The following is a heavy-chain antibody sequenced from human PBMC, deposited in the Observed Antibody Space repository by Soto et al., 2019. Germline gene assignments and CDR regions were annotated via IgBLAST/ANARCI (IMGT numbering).Heavy chain of an antibody. D-gene: IGHD5-12*01. V-gene: IGHV3-7*03. CDR3: ARSGSENDF. J-gene: IGHJ4*02. CDR1: GFTFSGYW. CDR2: IKEDESEK. Sequence: EVQLVESGGGLVQPGGSLRLSCAASGFTFSGYWMSWVRQAPGKGLEWVANIKEDESEKNYVDSVRGQFTISRDNAMNSLYLEMNSLRAEDTAVYYCARSGSENDFWGQGTLVTVSS.